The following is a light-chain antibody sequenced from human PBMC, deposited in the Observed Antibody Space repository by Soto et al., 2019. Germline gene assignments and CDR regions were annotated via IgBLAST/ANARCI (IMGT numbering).Light chain of an antibody. CDR2: DAS. J-gene: IGKJ4*01. Sequence: EIVMTQSPATLSVSPGERATLSCRASQSVSSNLAWYQQKPGQATRLLIYDASTRATGIPARFSGSGSGTEFTLTISSLQSEDFAVYYCQHYDNWPPLTFGGGTKVEIK. CDR1: QSVSSN. V-gene: IGKV3-15*01. CDR3: QHYDNWPPLT.